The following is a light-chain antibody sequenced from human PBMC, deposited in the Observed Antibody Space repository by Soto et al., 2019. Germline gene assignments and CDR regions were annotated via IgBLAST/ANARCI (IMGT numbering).Light chain of an antibody. CDR1: QNIDDW. V-gene: IGKV1-5*03. Sequence: DIQMTQSPSTLSASVGDRVTITCRASQNIDDWLAWYQQKPGKAPDLLIYKASSLESGVPSRFSGSGSGTEFTLTISSLQPDDFVTYFCQQYSSYPLTFGQGTKLEIK. CDR2: KAS. J-gene: IGKJ2*01. CDR3: QQYSSYPLT.